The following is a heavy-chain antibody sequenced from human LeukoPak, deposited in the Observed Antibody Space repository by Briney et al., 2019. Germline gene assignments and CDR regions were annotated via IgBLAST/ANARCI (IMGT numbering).Heavy chain of an antibody. CDR2: NNGDGSAT. Sequence: GGSLRLSCVASGFSLSDYWMYWVRQAPGKGLMYISRNNGDGSATNYADVVKGRFTMSRDNGKNTLYLQMNSLRPEDTAVYYCAKGPRGYSYGIDYWGQGTLATVSS. CDR3: AKGPRGYSYGIDY. J-gene: IGHJ4*02. CDR1: GFSLSDYW. D-gene: IGHD5-18*01. V-gene: IGHV3-74*01.